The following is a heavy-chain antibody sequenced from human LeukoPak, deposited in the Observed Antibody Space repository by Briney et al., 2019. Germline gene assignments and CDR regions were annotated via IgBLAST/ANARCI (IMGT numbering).Heavy chain of an antibody. Sequence: PGGSLRLSCAASGFTFDDYTMHWVRQAPGKGLEWVSLISWDGGSTYYADSVKGRFTISRDNSKNTLYLQMNSLRAEDTAVYYCAKKGYSGYDPFDYWGQGTLVTVSS. CDR2: ISWDGGST. CDR1: GFTFDDYT. CDR3: AKKGYSGYDPFDY. V-gene: IGHV3-43*01. D-gene: IGHD5-12*01. J-gene: IGHJ4*02.